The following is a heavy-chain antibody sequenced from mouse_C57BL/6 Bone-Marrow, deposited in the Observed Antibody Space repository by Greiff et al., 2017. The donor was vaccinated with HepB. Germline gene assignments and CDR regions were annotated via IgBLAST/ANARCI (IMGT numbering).Heavy chain of an antibody. CDR3: TRGDDYDFCFAY. J-gene: IGHJ3*01. V-gene: IGHV5-9-1*02. D-gene: IGHD2-4*01. Sequence: EVNVVESGEGLVKPGGSLKLSCAASGFTFSSYAMSWVRQTPEKRLEWVAYISSGGDYIYYADTVKGRFTISRDNARNTLYLQMSSLKSEDTAMYYCTRGDDYDFCFAYWGQGTLVTVSA. CDR2: ISSGGDYI. CDR1: GFTFSSYA.